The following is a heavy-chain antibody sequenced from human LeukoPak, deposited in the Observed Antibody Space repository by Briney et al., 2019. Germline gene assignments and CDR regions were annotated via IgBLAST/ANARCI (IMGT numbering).Heavy chain of an antibody. Sequence: GNSLRLSCEASGFIFSEFAMTWVRQAPGKGLEWVAVIFSDEKTQVYADSVKGRFTISRDNSRNKLFLQMDSLRPDDTAIYYCASPYSGYDGVSLDFHWGQGTKVTVSP. CDR1: GFIFSEFA. CDR2: IFSDEKTQ. CDR3: ASPYSGYDGVSLDFH. D-gene: IGHD5-12*01. V-gene: IGHV3-30*04. J-gene: IGHJ4*02.